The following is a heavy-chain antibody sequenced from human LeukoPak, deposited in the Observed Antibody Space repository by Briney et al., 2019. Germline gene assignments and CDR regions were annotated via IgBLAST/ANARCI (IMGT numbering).Heavy chain of an antibody. V-gene: IGHV3-21*01. Sequence: KPGGSLRLSCAASGFTFNSYTMNWVRQDPGKGLEWVSSISSRSTYIYYADSVKGRFVISRDSANNSVYLQMNSLRAEDTAVYYCSRDGIFTGWGQGTLVTVSS. CDR3: SRDGIFTG. CDR1: GFTFNSYT. J-gene: IGHJ4*02. D-gene: IGHD3-9*01. CDR2: ISSRSTYI.